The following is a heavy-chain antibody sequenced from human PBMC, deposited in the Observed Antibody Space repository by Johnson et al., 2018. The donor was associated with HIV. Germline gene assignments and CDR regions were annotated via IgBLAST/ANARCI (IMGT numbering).Heavy chain of an antibody. J-gene: IGHJ3*01. V-gene: IGHV3-11*04. D-gene: IGHD6-13*01. Sequence: QVQLVESGGGLVKPGGSLRLSCAASGFTFNDYYMSWIRQAPGKGLEWVSYISNSGSSVYYADSVKGRFTISRDNAKNSLYLQMNSLRAEDTAVYFCARDGKYSSIGPDAFDVWGQGTMVAVSS. CDR1: GFTFNDYY. CDR3: ARDGKYSSIGPDAFDV. CDR2: ISNSGSSV.